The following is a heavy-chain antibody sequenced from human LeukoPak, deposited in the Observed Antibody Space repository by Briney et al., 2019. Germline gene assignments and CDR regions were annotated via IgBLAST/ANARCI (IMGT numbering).Heavy chain of an antibody. CDR3: AREYCSGGSCYHRFDY. V-gene: IGHV3-23*01. CDR1: GFTFSSYA. Sequence: GGSLRLSCAASGFTFSSYAMSWVRQAPGKGLEWVSAISGSGGSTYYADSVKGRFTISRDNSKNTLYLQMNSLRAEDTAVYYCAREYCSGGSCYHRFDYWGQGTLVTVSS. D-gene: IGHD2-15*01. CDR2: ISGSGGST. J-gene: IGHJ4*02.